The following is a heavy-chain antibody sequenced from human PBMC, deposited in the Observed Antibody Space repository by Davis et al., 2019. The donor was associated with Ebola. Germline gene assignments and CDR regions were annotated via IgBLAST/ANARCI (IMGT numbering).Heavy chain of an antibody. CDR1: GDSVSSNSAA. J-gene: IGHJ6*02. D-gene: IGHD2-8*02. CDR2: TYYRSKWYN. CDR3: ARARAFCTGGVCYDYYYGMDV. Sequence: SETLSLTCAISGDSVSSNSAAWNWIRQSPSRGLEWLGRTYYRSKWYNDYAVSVKSRITINTDTSKNQFSLQLNSVTPEDTAVYYCARARAFCTGGVCYDYYYGMDVWGQGTTVTVSS. V-gene: IGHV6-1*01.